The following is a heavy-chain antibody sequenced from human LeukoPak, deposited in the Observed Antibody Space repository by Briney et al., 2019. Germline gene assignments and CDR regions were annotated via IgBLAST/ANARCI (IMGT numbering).Heavy chain of an antibody. CDR2: IKSKTDGGKT. D-gene: IGHD4-17*01. CDR3: TTDEFYGDYPYNWFDP. CDR1: GFTFSNAW. J-gene: IGHJ5*02. Sequence: GGSLRLSCAASGFTFSNAWMSWVRQAPGKGLEWVGRIKSKTDGGKTDYAAPVKGRFTISRDDSKNTLYLQMNSLKTEDTAVYYCTTDEFYGDYPYNWFDPWGQGTLVTVSS. V-gene: IGHV3-15*01.